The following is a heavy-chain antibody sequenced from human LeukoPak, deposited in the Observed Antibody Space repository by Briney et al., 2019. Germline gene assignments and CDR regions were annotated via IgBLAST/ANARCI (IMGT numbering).Heavy chain of an antibody. J-gene: IGHJ4*02. V-gene: IGHV4-34*01. CDR2: INDSGSS. D-gene: IGHD1-26*01. CDR1: VESFSGHY. CDR3: ARRPRNSGSYDGPSGLDY. Sequence: SETLSLTCAVYVESFSGHYWSWIRQPPGKGLEWIGEINDSGSSNYNPSLKSRVTILVDTSKNQFSLKLRSATAADTAVYYCARRPRNSGSYDGPSGLDYWGQGTLVTVSS.